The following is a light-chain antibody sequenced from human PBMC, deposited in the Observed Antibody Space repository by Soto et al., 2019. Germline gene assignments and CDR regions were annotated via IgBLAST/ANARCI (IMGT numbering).Light chain of an antibody. CDR2: DVT. CDR1: SSDIGDYDY. CDR3: CSYTDIALDVV. Sequence: QSVLNQPASVSGSPGQSITISCTGTSSDIGDYDYVSWYQQLPGKAPKLLIFDVTHRPSGVSDRFSGSKSGNTASLTISGVRPEDAADYYCCSYTDIALDVVFGGGTQLTVL. J-gene: IGLJ2*01. V-gene: IGLV2-14*03.